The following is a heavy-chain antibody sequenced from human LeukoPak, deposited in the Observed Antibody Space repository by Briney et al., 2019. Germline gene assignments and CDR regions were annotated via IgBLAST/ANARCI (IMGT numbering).Heavy chain of an antibody. Sequence: PGGSLRLSCAASGFTFSTYSMNWVRQAPGERLEWLSYISGDSNTIYCADSVKGRFTISRDNAKNSLSLQMNNLRVEDTAVYYCARAGSHWHYVYWGQGTVVTVSS. D-gene: IGHD3-10*01. J-gene: IGHJ4*02. CDR1: GFTFSTYS. V-gene: IGHV3-48*04. CDR2: ISGDSNTI. CDR3: ARAGSHWHYVY.